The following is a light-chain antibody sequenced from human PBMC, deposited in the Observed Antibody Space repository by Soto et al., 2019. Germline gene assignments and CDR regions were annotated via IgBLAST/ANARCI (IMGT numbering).Light chain of an antibody. V-gene: IGKV1-9*01. J-gene: IGKJ1*01. CDR1: QGISSY. CDR2: AAS. CDR3: QHRT. Sequence: DIQLTQSPSFLSASVGDSVTITCRASQGISSYLAWYQQKPGKAPKLLIYAASTLQSGVPSRFSGSGSGTEFTLTISSLQPEDFATYYCQHRTFGQGTKVEIK.